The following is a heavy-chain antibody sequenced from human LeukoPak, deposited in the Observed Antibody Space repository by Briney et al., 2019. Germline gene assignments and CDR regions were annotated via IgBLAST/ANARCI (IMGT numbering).Heavy chain of an antibody. CDR2: ISSNGGST. Sequence: GGSLRLSCSASGFTFSSYAMHWVRQAPGKGLEYVSAISSNGGSTYYADSVKGRFTISRDNAKNTLYLQMDSLRAEDTAVYYCARAFPYEPFDYWGQGTLVTVSS. V-gene: IGHV3-64*04. D-gene: IGHD3-22*01. CDR3: ARAFPYEPFDY. J-gene: IGHJ4*02. CDR1: GFTFSSYA.